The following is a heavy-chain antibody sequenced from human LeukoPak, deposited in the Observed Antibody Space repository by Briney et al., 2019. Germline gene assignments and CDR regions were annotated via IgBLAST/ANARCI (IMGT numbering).Heavy chain of an antibody. CDR1: GFIFSTYN. Sequence: GGSLRLSCAASGFIFSTYNEKWVRQAPGKGLEWVSSISPGSNYIYYADSVKGRFTISRDNAKNSLYLQMNSLRAEDTALYYCARRSLGLQRNDWFDPWGQGTLVTVSS. J-gene: IGHJ5*02. CDR2: ISPGSNYI. CDR3: ARRSLGLQRNDWFDP. V-gene: IGHV3-21*01. D-gene: IGHD4-11*01.